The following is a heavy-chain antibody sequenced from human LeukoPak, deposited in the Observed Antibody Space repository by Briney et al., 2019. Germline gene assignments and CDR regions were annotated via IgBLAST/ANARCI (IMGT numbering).Heavy chain of an antibody. CDR2: ISGSGDNT. D-gene: IGHD4-17*01. CDR1: GFTFSSYG. CDR3: AKENSATTFDY. J-gene: IGHJ4*02. V-gene: IGHV3-23*01. Sequence: GGSLRLSCAASGFTFSSYGMSWVRQAPGKGLEWVSAISGSGDNTYYADSVKGRFTISRDNSKNTLYLQMNSLRAEDTAIYYCAKENSATTFDYWGQGTLVTVSS.